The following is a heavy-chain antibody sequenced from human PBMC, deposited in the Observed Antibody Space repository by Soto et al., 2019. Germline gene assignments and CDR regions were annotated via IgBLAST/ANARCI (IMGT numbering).Heavy chain of an antibody. J-gene: IGHJ4*02. Sequence: GGSLRLSCAASGLTFSDYYMSWIRQAPGKGLEWVSYISSSSSYTNYADSVKGRFTISRDNAKNSLYLQMNSLRAEDTAVYYCASTIRYCSGGSCPKWSYYFDYSGQATLVTVSS. CDR2: ISSSSSYT. CDR1: GLTFSDYY. D-gene: IGHD2-15*01. CDR3: ASTIRYCSGGSCPKWSYYFDY. V-gene: IGHV3-11*03.